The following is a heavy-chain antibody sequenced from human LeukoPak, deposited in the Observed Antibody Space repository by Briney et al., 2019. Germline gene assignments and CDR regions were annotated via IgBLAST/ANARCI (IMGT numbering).Heavy chain of an antibody. CDR1: GFTFTTYW. Sequence: HPGESLRLSCAASGFTFTTYWMSWVRQAPGKGLEWVANIKQDGTEKYYVDSVKGRFTISRDNAKNSLYLQMNSLRAEDTAVYYCARVKGATFSFDYWGQGTLVTVSS. CDR2: IKQDGTEK. J-gene: IGHJ4*02. D-gene: IGHD1-26*01. CDR3: ARVKGATFSFDY. V-gene: IGHV3-7*01.